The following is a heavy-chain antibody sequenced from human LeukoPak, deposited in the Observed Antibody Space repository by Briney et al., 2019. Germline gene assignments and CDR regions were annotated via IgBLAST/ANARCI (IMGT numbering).Heavy chain of an antibody. V-gene: IGHV4-59*01. CDR1: GGSISSYY. CDR2: IYYSGST. D-gene: IGHD2-2*01. Sequence: SETLSLTCTVSGGSISSYYWSWIRQPPGKGLEWIGYIYYSGSTNYNPSLKSRVTISVDTSKNQFSLKLSSVTAADTAVYYCARDAVPATHWGQGTPVTVSS. CDR3: ARDAVPATH. J-gene: IGHJ4*02.